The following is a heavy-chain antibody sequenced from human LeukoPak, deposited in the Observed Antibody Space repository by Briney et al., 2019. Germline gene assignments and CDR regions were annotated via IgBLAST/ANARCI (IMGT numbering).Heavy chain of an antibody. CDR1: GFTFSNAW. Sequence: GGSLRLSCAASGFTFSNAWMSWVRQAPGKGLEWVGRIKIKTDGGTADYAAAVKGGFSISRDDSKNTLFLQMDSMKTEDTAVYYCATSSGRGYYYYGMDVWGQGTTVTVSS. CDR3: ATSSGRGYYYYGMDV. J-gene: IGHJ6*02. CDR2: IKIKTDGGTA. V-gene: IGHV3-15*01.